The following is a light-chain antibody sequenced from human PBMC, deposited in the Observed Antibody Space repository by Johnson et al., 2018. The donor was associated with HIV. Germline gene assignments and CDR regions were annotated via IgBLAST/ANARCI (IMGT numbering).Light chain of an antibody. CDR2: ENN. CDR1: SSNIGNNY. CDR3: GTWDSSLGASYV. V-gene: IGLV1-51*02. Sequence: QSVLTQPPSVSAAPGQKVTISCSGSSSNIGNNYVSWYQQLPGTAPKVLIYENNERPSGIPDRLSGSRSGTSATLGITGLQTGDEADYYCGTWDSSLGASYVFGTGTKVTVL. J-gene: IGLJ1*01.